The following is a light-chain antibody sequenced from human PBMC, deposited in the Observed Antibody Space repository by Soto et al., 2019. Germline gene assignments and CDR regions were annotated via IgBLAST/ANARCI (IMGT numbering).Light chain of an antibody. CDR2: GVS. Sequence: EIVLTQSPGTLSLSPGERATLSCRASQSVSSRYFAWYQQKPGQAPRLLIYGVSIRATGIPDRFSGSGSGTDFTLTISRLEPEDFAVYYCQHYVNSPPIACGHGIRLEIK. V-gene: IGKV3-20*01. J-gene: IGKJ5*01. CDR3: QHYVNSPPIA. CDR1: QSVSSRY.